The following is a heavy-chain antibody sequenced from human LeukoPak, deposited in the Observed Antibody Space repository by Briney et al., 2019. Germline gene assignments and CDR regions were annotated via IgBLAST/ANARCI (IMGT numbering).Heavy chain of an antibody. CDR1: GGTFSSYA. CDR2: IIPIFGTA. Sequence: SVKVSCKASGGTFSSYAISWVRQAPGQGLEWMGGIIPIFGTANYAQKFQGRVTITADESTSIAYMELSSLRSEDTAVYYCARVLPSDVTVTTHWGQGTLVTVSS. CDR3: ARVLPSDVTVTTH. J-gene: IGHJ4*02. V-gene: IGHV1-69*01. D-gene: IGHD4-17*01.